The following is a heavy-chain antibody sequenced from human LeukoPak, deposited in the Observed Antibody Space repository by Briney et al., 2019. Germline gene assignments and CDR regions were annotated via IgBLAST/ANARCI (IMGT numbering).Heavy chain of an antibody. CDR3: ATGKAHCSGGSCYSSWFDP. V-gene: IGHV4-59*01. D-gene: IGHD2-15*01. CDR2: IYYSGST. CDR1: GGSISSYY. Sequence: SETLSLTCTVSGGSISSYYWSWIRQPPGKGLEWIGYIYYSGSTNYNPSLKSRVTISVDTSKNQFSLKLSSVTAADTAVYYCATGKAHCSGGSCYSSWFDPWGQGTLVTVSS. J-gene: IGHJ5*02.